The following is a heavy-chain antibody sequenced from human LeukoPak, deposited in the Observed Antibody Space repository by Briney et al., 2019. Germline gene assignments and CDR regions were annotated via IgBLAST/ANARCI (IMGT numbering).Heavy chain of an antibody. CDR3: ARGYYGSGILTGFDP. CDR2: ISAYSGNT. CDR1: GYTFTSYG. Sequence: ASVKVSCKASGYTFTSYGISWVRQAPGQGLEWMGWISAYSGNTNYAQKLQGRVTMTTDTSTSTAYMELRSLRSDDTAVYYCARGYYGSGILTGFDPWGQGTLVTVSS. D-gene: IGHD3-10*01. V-gene: IGHV1-18*01. J-gene: IGHJ5*02.